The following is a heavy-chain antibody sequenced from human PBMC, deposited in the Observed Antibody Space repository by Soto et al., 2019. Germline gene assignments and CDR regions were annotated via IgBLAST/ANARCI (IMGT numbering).Heavy chain of an antibody. Sequence: GGSLRLSCAVSGFTFSDYYMTWIRQAPGKGLEWISYITSSGNTIYYAESVKGRFTVSRDNAKNLLYLQMNSLRAEDTAVYYCARDTNQFHHWGQGTLVTVSS. J-gene: IGHJ1*01. V-gene: IGHV3-11*01. CDR1: GFTFSDYY. CDR3: ARDTNQFHH. D-gene: IGHD2-2*01. CDR2: ITSSGNTI.